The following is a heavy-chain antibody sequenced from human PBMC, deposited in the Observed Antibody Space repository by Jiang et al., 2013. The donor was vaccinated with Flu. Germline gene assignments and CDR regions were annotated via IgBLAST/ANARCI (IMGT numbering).Heavy chain of an antibody. Sequence: GLVKPSETLSLTCTVSGGSISSASYYWSWVRQQPKKGPEWIGYIFYSGNTYYNPALKSRTTISVDTSKNQFSLDLNSVTAADTAVYYCARVKVVASVFDYWGQGILVSVSS. V-gene: IGHV4-31*03. CDR3: ARVKVVASVFDY. CDR1: GGSISSASYY. D-gene: IGHD2-21*01. J-gene: IGHJ4*02. CDR2: IFYSGNT.